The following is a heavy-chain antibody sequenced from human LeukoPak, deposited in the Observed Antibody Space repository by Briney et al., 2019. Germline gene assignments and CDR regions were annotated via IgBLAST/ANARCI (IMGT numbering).Heavy chain of an antibody. J-gene: IGHJ4*02. CDR2: IHYSGST. CDR1: GGSISSNY. Sequence: SETLSLTCTVSGGSISSNYWTWIRQPPAKSLEWIGYIHYSGSTNHNPSLKSRVTISIDTSKNQFSLTLSSVTAADTAVCYCARVSRSSWSFDFWGQGTLVTVSS. D-gene: IGHD6-13*01. CDR3: ARVSRSSWSFDF. V-gene: IGHV4-59*01.